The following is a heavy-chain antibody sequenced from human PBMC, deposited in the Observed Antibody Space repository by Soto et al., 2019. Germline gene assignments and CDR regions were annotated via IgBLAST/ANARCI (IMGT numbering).Heavy chain of an antibody. CDR2: ISSSSII. Sequence: EVQLVESGGDLVQPGGSLRLSCAASGFTFSTYSMNWVRQAPGKGLEWVSSISSSSIIYYADSVKGRFTISRDNVQNSLYLQMHSLRAEDTAVYYCARERGSGWTFDYWGQGTLVTVSS. V-gene: IGHV3-48*01. J-gene: IGHJ4*02. CDR3: ARERGSGWTFDY. D-gene: IGHD6-19*01. CDR1: GFTFSTYS.